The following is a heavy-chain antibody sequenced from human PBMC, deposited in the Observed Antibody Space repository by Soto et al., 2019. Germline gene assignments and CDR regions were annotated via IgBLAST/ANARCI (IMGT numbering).Heavy chain of an antibody. D-gene: IGHD6-6*01. CDR2: ISPSGTT. CDR1: SGSLSGYY. Sequence: SETLSLTCSLYSGSLSGYYWSWIRQPPGKGLEWIGEISPSGTTNYSPSLKSRVSISVDTSKNQFSLNLTSLTAADTAVYYCARAPKVSGSAQTRPDFWGQGSLVTVSS. V-gene: IGHV4-34*01. CDR3: ARAPKVSGSAQTRPDF. J-gene: IGHJ4*02.